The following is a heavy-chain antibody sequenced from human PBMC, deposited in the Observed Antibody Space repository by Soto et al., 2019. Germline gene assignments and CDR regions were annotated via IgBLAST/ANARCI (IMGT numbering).Heavy chain of an antibody. CDR2: ISYEGSHT. J-gene: IGHJ4*02. Sequence: QVQLVESGGGVVQPGRSLRLSCAASGFIFSRYGMHWGRQAPGKGLEWVAVISYEGSHTYYADSVKGRFTITRDNSKNTLYLQMNSLRPEDTAVYYGAKEVHCGGGSCSWSEGFDYWGQGTLLTGSS. CDR1: GFIFSRYG. CDR3: AKEVHCGGGSCSWSEGFDY. D-gene: IGHD2-15*01. V-gene: IGHV3-30*18.